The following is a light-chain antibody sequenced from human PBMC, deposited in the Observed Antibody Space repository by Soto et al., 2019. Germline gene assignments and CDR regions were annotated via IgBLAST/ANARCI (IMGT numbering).Light chain of an antibody. J-gene: IGKJ5*01. V-gene: IGKV3D-15*01. Sequence: EIVMTQSPATLSVSPGERATLSCRASQSVNIYLAWYQQKPGQAPRLLIFGASSRATGIPARFSGSGSGTEFTLTISSLQPDDFATYYCQHYNSYPITFGQGTRLEIK. CDR1: QSVNIY. CDR3: QHYNSYPIT. CDR2: GAS.